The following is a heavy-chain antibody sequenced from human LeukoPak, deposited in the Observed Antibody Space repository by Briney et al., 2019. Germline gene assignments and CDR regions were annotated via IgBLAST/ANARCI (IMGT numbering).Heavy chain of an antibody. CDR3: AGAHSNSFYFDF. CDR2: INHSGST. Sequence: PSETLSLTCAVYGGSFRPYYWNWIRQPPGKGLEWIGEINHSGSTNYNPSLKSRVTISVDTSKNQFSLKLTSVTAADTAVYFCAGAHSNSFYFDFWGQGTLVSVSS. J-gene: IGHJ4*02. D-gene: IGHD4-11*01. V-gene: IGHV4-34*01. CDR1: GGSFRPYY.